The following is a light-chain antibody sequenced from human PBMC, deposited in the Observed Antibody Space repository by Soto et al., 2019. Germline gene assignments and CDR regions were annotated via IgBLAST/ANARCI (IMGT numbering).Light chain of an antibody. CDR2: DND. Sequence: QSVLTQPPSVSAAPGQKVTVSCSGSRSNIGNNYVSWYQHLPGTAPKLLISDNDKRPSGIPDRFSASKSGTSATLGITGLQTGDEADYYCEAWDSSLSAGVFGGGTKLTVL. J-gene: IGLJ3*02. CDR1: RSNIGNNY. CDR3: EAWDSSLSAGV. V-gene: IGLV1-51*01.